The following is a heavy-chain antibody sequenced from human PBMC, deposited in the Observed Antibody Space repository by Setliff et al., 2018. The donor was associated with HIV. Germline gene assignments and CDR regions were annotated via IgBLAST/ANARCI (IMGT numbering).Heavy chain of an antibody. J-gene: IGHJ5*02. V-gene: IGHV4-59*01. D-gene: IGHD3-16*01. Sequence: SETLSLTCIVSGASISSDTWSWIRQPPGKGLQWIGFILNREITNYNPSLQSRVSISMDTSKNQFSLKLHSVTAADTAIYHCAKGGASSHWLGPWGQGTRVTVSS. CDR3: AKGGASSHWLGP. CDR1: GASISSDT. CDR2: ILNREIT.